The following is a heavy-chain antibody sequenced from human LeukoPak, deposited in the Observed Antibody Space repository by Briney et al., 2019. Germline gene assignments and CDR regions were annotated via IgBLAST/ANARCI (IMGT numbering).Heavy chain of an antibody. CDR2: INPSGGST. CDR1: GYTLTSYY. Sequence: ASVKVSCKASGYTLTSYYMHWVRQAPGQGLEWMGIINPSGGSTSYAQKFQGRVTMTRDMSTSTVYMELSSLRSEDTAVYYCARAGVTYSGYDLRSYYFDYWGQGTLVTVSS. CDR3: ARAGVTYSGYDLRSYYFDY. D-gene: IGHD5-12*01. J-gene: IGHJ4*02. V-gene: IGHV1-46*01.